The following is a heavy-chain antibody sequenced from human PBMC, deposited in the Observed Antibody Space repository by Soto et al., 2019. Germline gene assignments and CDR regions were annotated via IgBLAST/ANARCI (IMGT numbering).Heavy chain of an antibody. CDR3: ARIVIVVVPAAKYNWFDP. V-gene: IGHV1-3*01. CDR1: GYTFTSYA. CDR2: INAGNGNT. J-gene: IGHJ5*02. D-gene: IGHD2-2*01. Sequence: QVQLVQSGAEVKKPGASVKVSCKASGYTFTSYAMHWVRQAPGQRLEWMGWINAGNGNTKYSQKFQGRVTITRDTSASTAYMELSSLRSEDTAVYYCARIVIVVVPAAKYNWFDPWGQGTLVTVSS.